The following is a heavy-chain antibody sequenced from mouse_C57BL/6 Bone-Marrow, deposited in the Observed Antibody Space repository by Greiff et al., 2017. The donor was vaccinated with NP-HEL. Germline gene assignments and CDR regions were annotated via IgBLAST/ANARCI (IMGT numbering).Heavy chain of an antibody. CDR2: IDPENGDT. Sequence: VQLQQSGAELVRPGASVKLSCTASGFNIKDDYMHWVKQRPEQGLEWIGWIDPENGDTEYASKFQGKATITADTSSNTAYLQLSSLTSEDTAVYYCKSYYAMDYWGQGTSVTVSS. V-gene: IGHV14-4*01. CDR3: KSYYAMDY. J-gene: IGHJ4*01. CDR1: GFNIKDDY.